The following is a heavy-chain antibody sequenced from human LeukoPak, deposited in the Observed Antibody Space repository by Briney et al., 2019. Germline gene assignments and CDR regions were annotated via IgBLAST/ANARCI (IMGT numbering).Heavy chain of an antibody. J-gene: IGHJ4*02. Sequence: PGGSLRLSCTASGFTFSSYEMNWVRQAPGKGLEWVSDISSSGSPIYYADSVKGRFTVSRDNAKNSLYLQVSSLRAEDTAVYYCARTMAFWGQGTLVAVSS. D-gene: IGHD5-24*01. CDR1: GFTFSSYE. V-gene: IGHV3-48*03. CDR3: ARTMAF. CDR2: ISSSGSPI.